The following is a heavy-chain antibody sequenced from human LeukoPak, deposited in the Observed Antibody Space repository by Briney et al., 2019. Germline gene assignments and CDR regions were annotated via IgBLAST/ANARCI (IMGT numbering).Heavy chain of an antibody. CDR2: IYYSGST. Sequence: PSQTLSLTCTVSGGSISSSSYYWGWIRQPPGKGLEWIGSIYYSGSTYHNPSLKSRVTISVDTSKNQFSLKLSSVTAADTAVYYCASRGGLGSWFDPWGQGTLVTVSS. D-gene: IGHD2-15*01. J-gene: IGHJ5*02. CDR1: GGSISSSSYY. CDR3: ASRGGLGSWFDP. V-gene: IGHV4-39*01.